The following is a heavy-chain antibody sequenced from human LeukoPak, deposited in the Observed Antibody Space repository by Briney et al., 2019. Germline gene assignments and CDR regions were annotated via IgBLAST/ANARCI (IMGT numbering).Heavy chain of an antibody. CDR1: GGTFSSYA. CDR3: ARDSGGERIQLWYFDY. CDR2: IIPIFGTA. V-gene: IGHV1-69*05. D-gene: IGHD5-18*01. Sequence: ASVKVSCKASGGTFSSYAISWVRQAPGQGLEWMGRIIPIFGTANYAQKFQGRVTITTDESTSTAYMELSNLRSEDTAVYYCARDSGGERIQLWYFDYWGQGTLVTVSS. J-gene: IGHJ4*02.